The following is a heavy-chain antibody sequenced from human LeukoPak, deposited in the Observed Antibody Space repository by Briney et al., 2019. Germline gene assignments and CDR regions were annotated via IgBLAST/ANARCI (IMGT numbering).Heavy chain of an antibody. D-gene: IGHD6-6*01. V-gene: IGHV3-23*01. CDR2: ISDSGGST. CDR1: GFAFRSYA. Sequence: GGSLRLSCAVSGFAFRSYAMTWVRQAPGKGLEWVSTISDSGGSTYYADSVKGRFTISRDNSKNTLYLQMNSLRAEDTAVYYCAKDRSREYSRRQGFSDNWFDPWGQGTLVTVSS. J-gene: IGHJ5*02. CDR3: AKDRSREYSRRQGFSDNWFDP.